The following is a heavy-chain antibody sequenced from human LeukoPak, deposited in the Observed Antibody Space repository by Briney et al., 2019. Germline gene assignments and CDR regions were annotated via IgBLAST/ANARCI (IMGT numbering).Heavy chain of an antibody. V-gene: IGHV4-4*07. CDR1: GGSISSYY. CDR3: ARDSGYDTD. J-gene: IGHJ4*02. CDR2: IYTSGCT. Sequence: SETLSLTCTVSGGSISSYYWSWIRQPAGQGLEWIGRIYTSGCTNYNPSLKSRVTMSVDTSKNQFSLKLSSVTAADTAVYYCARDSGYDTDWGQGTLVTVSS. D-gene: IGHD5-12*01.